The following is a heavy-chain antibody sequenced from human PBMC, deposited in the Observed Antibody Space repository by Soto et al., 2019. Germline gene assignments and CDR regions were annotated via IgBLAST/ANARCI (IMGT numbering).Heavy chain of an antibody. J-gene: IGHJ4*02. CDR1: GGTFSSLA. Sequence: QVQLVQSGAEVKMPGSSVKVSCKASGGTFSSLAISWVRQAPGQGLEWMGGLVPVFGTANYAQKFQGRVTITADTSTSTSYMELGSLRSEDTAVYYCARSPGVFDYWGQGTLVTVSS. CDR2: LVPVFGTA. V-gene: IGHV1-69*06. CDR3: ARSPGVFDY. D-gene: IGHD3-10*01.